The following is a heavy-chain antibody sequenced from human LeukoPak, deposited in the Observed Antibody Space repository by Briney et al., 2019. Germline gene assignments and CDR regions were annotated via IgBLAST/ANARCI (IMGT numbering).Heavy chain of an antibody. CDR2: IYSDRSF. J-gene: IGHJ4*02. V-gene: IGHV4-4*07. Sequence: PSETLSLTCTVSGGSISGHYWSWLRQPAGKGLEWIGHIYSDRSFNYSPSHKSRVTMSVDTSKNQFSLRLYSVTAADTAVFYCARGPAASGYFDFWDQGTLVTVSS. D-gene: IGHD6-13*01. CDR1: GGSISGHY. CDR3: ARGPAASGYFDF.